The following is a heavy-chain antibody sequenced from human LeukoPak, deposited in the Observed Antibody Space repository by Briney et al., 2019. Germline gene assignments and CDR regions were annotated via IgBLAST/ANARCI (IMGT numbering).Heavy chain of an antibody. Sequence: ASVKVSCKASGYTFTSHYMHWVRQAPGQGPEWMGIINPNGGSTTYAQKFQGRVTMTRDTSTSTVYMELSSLRSEDTAVYYCARDRLTTEYCSSTSCSPLSYWGQGTLVTVSS. CDR2: INPNGGST. J-gene: IGHJ4*02. CDR1: GYTFTSHY. V-gene: IGHV1-46*01. CDR3: ARDRLTTEYCSSTSCSPLSY. D-gene: IGHD2-2*01.